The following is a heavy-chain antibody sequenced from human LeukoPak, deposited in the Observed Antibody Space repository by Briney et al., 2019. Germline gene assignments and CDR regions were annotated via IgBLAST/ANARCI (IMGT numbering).Heavy chain of an antibody. J-gene: IGHJ4*02. Sequence: ASVKVSCKASGYTFTGYYMHWVRQAPGQGPEWMGWINPNSGGTNYAQKFQGRVTMTRDTSISTAYMELSRLRSDDTAVYYCARDPTAVTGRDCWGQGTLVTVSS. CDR3: ARDPTAVTGRDC. CDR1: GYTFTGYY. V-gene: IGHV1-2*02. D-gene: IGHD6-19*01. CDR2: INPNSGGT.